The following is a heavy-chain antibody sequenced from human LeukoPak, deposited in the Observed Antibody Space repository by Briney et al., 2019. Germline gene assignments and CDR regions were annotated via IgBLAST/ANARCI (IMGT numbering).Heavy chain of an antibody. CDR2: IDPSDSYT. J-gene: IGHJ4*02. CDR3: ARTYGSGSYMFNY. Sequence: HGESLKISCKGSGYSFTSYWISWVRQMPGKGLEWMGRIDPSDSYTNYSPSFQGHVTISADKSISTAYLQWSSLKASDTAMYHCARTYGSGSYMFNYWGQGTLVTVSS. CDR1: GYSFTSYW. D-gene: IGHD3-10*01. V-gene: IGHV5-10-1*01.